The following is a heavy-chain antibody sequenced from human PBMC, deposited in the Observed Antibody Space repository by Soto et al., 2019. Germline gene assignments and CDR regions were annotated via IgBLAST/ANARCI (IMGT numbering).Heavy chain of an antibody. CDR2: SYYSGST. J-gene: IGHJ6*02. D-gene: IGHD4-17*01. V-gene: IGHV4-31*03. CDR1: GGSISRGGYY. CDR3: ARERATGATDYYYYGMDV. Sequence: QVQLQESGPGLVKPSQTLSLTCTVSGGSISRGGYYWSLISQHPGKVLDWIGYSYYSGSTYYNPALKSRVTISVATSKNQLCLQLSSVTAADTAVDYCARERATGATDYYYYGMDVWGQGTTVTVSS.